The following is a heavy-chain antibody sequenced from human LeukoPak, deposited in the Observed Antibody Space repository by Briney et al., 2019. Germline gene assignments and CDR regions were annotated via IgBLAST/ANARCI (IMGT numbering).Heavy chain of an antibody. D-gene: IGHD3-3*01. Sequence: GASVKVSCKASGGTFSSYAISWVRQAPGQGLEWMGRIIPIFGTANYAQKFQGRVTITRNTSISTAYMELSSLRSEDTAVYYCARAKLSITIFGVVINYFDYWGQGTLVTVSS. CDR3: ARAKLSITIFGVVINYFDY. CDR1: GGTFSSYA. J-gene: IGHJ4*02. V-gene: IGHV1-69*05. CDR2: IIPIFGTA.